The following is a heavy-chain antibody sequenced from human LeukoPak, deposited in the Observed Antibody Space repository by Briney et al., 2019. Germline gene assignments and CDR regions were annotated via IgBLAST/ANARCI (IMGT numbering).Heavy chain of an antibody. CDR1: GASISSSTYY. Sequence: PSETLSLTCTVSGASISSSTYYWGWIRQSPGKGLEWIGSTYYRGNTFYNPSLKSRVAISVDSSKGRFSLNLTSVTAADTAVYYCARRGVAVTGNAAAESWGQGTLVTVSS. CDR3: ARRGVAVTGNAAAES. CDR2: TYYRGNT. V-gene: IGHV4-39*01. J-gene: IGHJ5*02. D-gene: IGHD6-19*01.